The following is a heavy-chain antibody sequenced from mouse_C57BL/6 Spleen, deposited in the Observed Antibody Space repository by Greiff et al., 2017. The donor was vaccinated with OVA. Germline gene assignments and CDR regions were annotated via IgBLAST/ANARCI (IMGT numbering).Heavy chain of an antibody. CDR3: ASGGGPWSAY. CDR1: GYTFTSYW. D-gene: IGHD3-2*02. J-gene: IGHJ3*01. V-gene: IGHV1-69*01. CDR2: IDPSDSYT. Sequence: VQLQQPGAELVMPGASVKLSCKASGYTFTSYWMHWVKQRPGQGLEWIGEIDPSDSYTNYNQKFKGKSTLTVDKSSSTAYMQLSSLTSEDSAVYYCASGGGPWSAYWGQGTLVTVSA.